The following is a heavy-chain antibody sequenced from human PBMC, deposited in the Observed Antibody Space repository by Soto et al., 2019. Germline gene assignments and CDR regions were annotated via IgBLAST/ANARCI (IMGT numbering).Heavy chain of an antibody. CDR3: ARFKYYDYVWGSYRPYYYYYYGMDV. Sequence: SETLSLTCTVSGGSISSYYWGWIRQPPGKGLEWIGSIYYSGSTNYNPSLKSRVTISVDTSKNQFSLKLGSVTAADTAVYYCARFKYYDYVWGSYRPYYYYYYGMDVWGQGTTVTVSS. D-gene: IGHD3-16*02. V-gene: IGHV4-59*12. CDR2: IYYSGST. CDR1: GGSISSYY. J-gene: IGHJ6*02.